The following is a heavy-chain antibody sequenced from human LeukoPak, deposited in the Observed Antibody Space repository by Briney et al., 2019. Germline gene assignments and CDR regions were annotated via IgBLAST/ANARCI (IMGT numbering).Heavy chain of an antibody. V-gene: IGHV3-23*01. CDR3: ANRKDSSGGSVDY. D-gene: IGHD2-15*01. CDR2: LSSSGGST. J-gene: IGHJ4*02. Sequence: GGSLRLSCAASGFTFSNAWMSWVRQAPGKGLEWVSALSSSGGSTYYADSVKGRFTISRDNSKDTLYLQMNSLRVEDTAVYYCANRKDSSGGSVDYWGQGTLVTVSS. CDR1: GFTFSNAW.